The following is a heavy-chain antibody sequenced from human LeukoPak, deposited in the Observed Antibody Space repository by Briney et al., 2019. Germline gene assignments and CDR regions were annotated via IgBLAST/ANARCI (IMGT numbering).Heavy chain of an antibody. CDR1: GFTFSSYG. V-gene: IGHV3-30*18. CDR3: AKASGVIDFYYYGMDV. D-gene: IGHD3-10*01. Sequence: GTSLRLYCAASGFTFSSYGMHWVRQAAGQGLQLVAFISYDGSNKYYADSVKGRFTISRDNSKNTLYLQMNSLRAEDTAVYYCAKASGVIDFYYYGMDVWGQGTTVTVSS. CDR2: ISYDGSNK. J-gene: IGHJ6*02.